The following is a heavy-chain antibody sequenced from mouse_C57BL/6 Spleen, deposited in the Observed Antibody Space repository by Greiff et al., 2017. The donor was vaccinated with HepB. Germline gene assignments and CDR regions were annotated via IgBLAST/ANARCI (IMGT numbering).Heavy chain of an antibody. V-gene: IGHV1-52*01. J-gene: IGHJ2*01. CDR2: IDPSDSET. Sequence: QVHVKQPGAELVRPGSSVKLSCKASGYTFTSYWMHWVKQRPIQGLEWIGNIDPSDSETHYNQKFKDKATLTVDKSSSTAYMQLSSLTSEDSAVYYCARIPLYSNYFDYWGQGTTLTVSS. CDR1: GYTFTSYW. CDR3: ARIPLYSNYFDY. D-gene: IGHD2-5*01.